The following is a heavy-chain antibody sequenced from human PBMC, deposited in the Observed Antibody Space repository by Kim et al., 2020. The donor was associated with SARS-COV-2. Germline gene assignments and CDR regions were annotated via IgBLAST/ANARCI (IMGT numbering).Heavy chain of an antibody. CDR1: GYTFTSYY. D-gene: IGHD2-2*01. V-gene: IGHV1-46*01. CDR2: INPSGGST. J-gene: IGHJ4*02. CDR3: ARTGYCSSTSCYDDGVDFDY. Sequence: ASVKVSCKASGYTFTSYYMHWVRQAPGQGLEWMGIINPSGGSTSYAQKFQGRVTMTRDTSTSTVYMELSSLRSEDTAVYYCARTGYCSSTSCYDDGVDFDYWGQGTLVTVSS.